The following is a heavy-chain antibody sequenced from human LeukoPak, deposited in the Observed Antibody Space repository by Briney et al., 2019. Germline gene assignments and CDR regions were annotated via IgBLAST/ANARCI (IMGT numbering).Heavy chain of an antibody. V-gene: IGHV3-74*01. D-gene: IGHD3-16*01. CDR2: TNLHGTAV. CDR3: ASAYTYVRLGDH. Sequence: GGSLRLSCEVSGLSFSNYLMHWVRHAPGKGLVCVARTNLHGTAVDYADSVKGRFIISRGNAKNTLFLQMNSLRVEDTAVYYCASAYTYVRLGDHWGQGTLVTVSS. J-gene: IGHJ4*02. CDR1: GLSFSNYL.